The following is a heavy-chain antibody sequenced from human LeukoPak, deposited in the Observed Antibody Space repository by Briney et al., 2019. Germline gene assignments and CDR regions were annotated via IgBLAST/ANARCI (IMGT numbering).Heavy chain of an antibody. D-gene: IGHD3-16*02. CDR3: ARDLLFYDYVWGSYRPNHRSDGMDV. V-gene: IGHV3-21*01. Sequence: GGSLRLSCAASGFTFSSYSMNWVRQAPGKGLEWVSSISSSSSYIYYADSVKGRFTISRDNAKNSLYLQMNSLRAEDTAVYYCARDLLFYDYVWGSYRPNHRSDGMDVWGQGTTVTVSS. CDR2: ISSSSSYI. J-gene: IGHJ6*02. CDR1: GFTFSSYS.